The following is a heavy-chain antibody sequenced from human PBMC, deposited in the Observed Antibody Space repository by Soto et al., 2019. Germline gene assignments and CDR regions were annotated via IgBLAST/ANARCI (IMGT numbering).Heavy chain of an antibody. J-gene: IGHJ4*02. CDR2: ISYDGSNK. Sequence: QVQLVESGGGVVQPGRSLRLSCAASGFTFSSYGMHWVRQAPGKGLEWVAVISYDGSNKYYADSVKGRFTISRDNSXNTLYLQMNSLRAEDTAVYYCAKEECSGGSCYPFDYWGQGTLVTVSS. D-gene: IGHD2-15*01. CDR1: GFTFSSYG. V-gene: IGHV3-30*18. CDR3: AKEECSGGSCYPFDY.